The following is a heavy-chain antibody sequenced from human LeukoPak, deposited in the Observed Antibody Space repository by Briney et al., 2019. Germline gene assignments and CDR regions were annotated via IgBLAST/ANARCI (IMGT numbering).Heavy chain of an antibody. CDR1: GYTFTSYG. Sequence: ASVKVSCKASGYTFTSYGISWVRQAPGQGLEWMGWISAYNGNTNYAQKLQGRVTMTTDTSTSTAYMELRSLRSDDTAVYYCARSRSELGPLRVEQQLVWGYFDYWGQGTLVTVSS. D-gene: IGHD6-13*01. V-gene: IGHV1-18*01. J-gene: IGHJ4*02. CDR3: ARSRSELGPLRVEQQLVWGYFDY. CDR2: ISAYNGNT.